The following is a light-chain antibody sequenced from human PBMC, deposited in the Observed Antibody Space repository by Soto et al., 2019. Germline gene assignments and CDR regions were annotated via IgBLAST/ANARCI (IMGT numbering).Light chain of an antibody. CDR1: QSVSSSY. CDR2: GAS. Sequence: IVLTQSPGTLSLSPGERATLSCRASQSVSSSYLAWYQQKPGQAPRLLIYGASRRATGIPDRFSGSGSGTDFTLTISRLEPEDSAVYYCQQYDRSPLTFGGGTKVEIK. J-gene: IGKJ4*01. CDR3: QQYDRSPLT. V-gene: IGKV3-20*01.